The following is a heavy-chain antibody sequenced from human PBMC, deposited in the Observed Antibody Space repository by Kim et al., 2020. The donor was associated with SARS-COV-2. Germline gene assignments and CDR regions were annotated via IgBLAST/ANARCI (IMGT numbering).Heavy chain of an antibody. J-gene: IGHJ3*02. D-gene: IGHD5-18*01. CDR2: ISYDGSNK. CDR3: ARDREYSYGPSRGHAFDI. V-gene: IGHV3-30-3*01. Sequence: GGSLRLSCAASGFTFSSYAMHWVRQAPGKGLEWVAVISYDGSNKYYADSVKGRFTISRDNSKNTLYLQMNSLRAEDTAVYYCARDREYSYGPSRGHAFDIWGQGTMVTVSS. CDR1: GFTFSSYA.